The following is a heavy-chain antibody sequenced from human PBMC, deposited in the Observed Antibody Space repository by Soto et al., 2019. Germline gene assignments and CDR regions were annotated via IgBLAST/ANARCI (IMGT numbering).Heavy chain of an antibody. CDR2: SFTRYSET. V-gene: IGHV5-51*01. CDR1: GHXFNNHL. Sequence: EXLKISCRCLGHXFNNHLVVWVRNTPGKGLELMGLSFTRYSETRNSTSFQGHVSFSVYNANKPVYLQWNSLHTADTGIYFCARGYYDSGHGYDLWGQGTLGTVSS. CDR3: ARGYYDSGHGYDL. D-gene: IGHD3-16*01. J-gene: IGHJ5*02.